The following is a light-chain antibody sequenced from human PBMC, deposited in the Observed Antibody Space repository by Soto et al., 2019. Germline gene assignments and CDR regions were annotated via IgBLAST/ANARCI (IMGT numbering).Light chain of an antibody. CDR2: DNI. CDR1: ISNIGNHY. CDR3: ATRDGGLSAWV. Sequence: VLTQPPSVSAAPGQKVTISCSGSISNIGNHYVSWYQQLPGTAPKLLIYDNIQRPSGIPDRFSGSKSATSATLGITGLQTADEADYYCATRDGGLSAWVFGGGTQLTVL. V-gene: IGLV1-51*01. J-gene: IGLJ3*02.